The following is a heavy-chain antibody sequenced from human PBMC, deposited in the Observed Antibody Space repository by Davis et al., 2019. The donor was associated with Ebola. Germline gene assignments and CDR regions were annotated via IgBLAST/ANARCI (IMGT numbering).Heavy chain of an antibody. CDR1: GFTFSSYS. V-gene: IGHV3-30-3*01. J-gene: IGHJ3*02. D-gene: IGHD6-13*01. CDR3: ARARFSTSWYYAFDI. Sequence: GESLKISCAASGFTFSSYSMYWVRQAPGKGLEWVAVISFDGSNKDYADSVKGRFTISKDNSKNTLYLQMNSLTTEDTAVYYCARARFSTSWYYAFDIWGQGTMVTVSS. CDR2: ISFDGSNK.